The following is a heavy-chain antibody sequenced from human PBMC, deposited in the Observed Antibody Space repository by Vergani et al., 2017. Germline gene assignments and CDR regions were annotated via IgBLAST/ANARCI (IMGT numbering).Heavy chain of an antibody. V-gene: IGHV1-69*14. Sequence: QVQLVQSGAEVKKPGSSVKVSCKASGGTFSSYAISWVRQAPGQGLEWMGRIIPIFGTATYAQNFQGRVTITADKSTSTAYMELNSLRSEDTAVYYCASLGKEDKLEDYDYWGQGTLVTVSS. CDR2: IIPIFGTA. CDR1: GGTFSSYA. CDR3: ASLGKEDKLEDYDY. J-gene: IGHJ4*02. D-gene: IGHD1-1*01.